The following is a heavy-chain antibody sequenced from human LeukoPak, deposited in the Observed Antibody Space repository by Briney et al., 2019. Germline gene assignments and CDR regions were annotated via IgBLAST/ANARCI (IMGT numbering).Heavy chain of an antibody. CDR1: GFTLSSYA. D-gene: IGHD6-13*01. J-gene: IGHJ4*02. CDR2: VDGGGGGT. Sequence: GGSLRLSCAASGFTLSSYAMTWVRQAPGRGLEWVPSVDGGGGGTYYADSVKGRFTISRDNSKDTLCLQMNGLRAEDTAVYFCAKQSAGSAAWYSLHYDFWGQGTLVTVSS. CDR3: AKQSAGSAAWYSLHYDF. V-gene: IGHV3-23*01.